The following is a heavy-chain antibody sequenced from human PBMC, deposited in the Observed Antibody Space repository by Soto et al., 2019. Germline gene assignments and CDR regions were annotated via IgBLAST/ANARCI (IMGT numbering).Heavy chain of an antibody. CDR3: TRDQGGSYDSWFDP. Sequence: VQVVESGGGLVKPGGSLRLSCNFSFSMYSMDWVRQAPGKGLEWVASISSGSAFIKYADSVKGRFTISRDNAKNSVSLQMDSLRVEDTAMYNCTRDQGGSYDSWFDPWGRGTLVTVSS. V-gene: IGHV3-21*01. J-gene: IGHJ5*02. D-gene: IGHD1-26*01. CDR2: ISSGSAFI. CDR1: SFSMYS.